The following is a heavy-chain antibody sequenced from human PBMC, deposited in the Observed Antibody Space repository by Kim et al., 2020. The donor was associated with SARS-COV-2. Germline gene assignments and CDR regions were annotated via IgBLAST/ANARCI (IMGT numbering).Heavy chain of an antibody. CDR2: IWSDGSNK. J-gene: IGHJ6*02. CDR1: GFTFSSYG. D-gene: IGHD4-17*01. V-gene: IGHV3-33*06. Sequence: GGSLRLSCAASGFTFSSYGMHWVRQAPGKGLEWVAVIWSDGSNKYYADSVKGRFTISRDNSKNTLFLQVNSLRVEDTAVYYCAKNYDYGDPYYYYYYGMDVWAKGPRSPSP. CDR3: AKNYDYGDPYYYYYYGMDV.